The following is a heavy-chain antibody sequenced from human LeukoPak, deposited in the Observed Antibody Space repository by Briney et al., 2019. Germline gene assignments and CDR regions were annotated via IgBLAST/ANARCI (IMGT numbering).Heavy chain of an antibody. Sequence: PSETLSLICTVSGGSISSISDYWGWIRQPPGKGLEWIGSFYYSGSTYYNPPLKSRVTISVDTSKNQFSLKLRSVTAADTAVYYCARLPQYQLLYRPGIDYWGQGTLVTVSP. J-gene: IGHJ4*02. D-gene: IGHD2-2*02. V-gene: IGHV4-39*01. CDR1: GGSISSISDY. CDR2: FYYSGST. CDR3: ARLPQYQLLYRPGIDY.